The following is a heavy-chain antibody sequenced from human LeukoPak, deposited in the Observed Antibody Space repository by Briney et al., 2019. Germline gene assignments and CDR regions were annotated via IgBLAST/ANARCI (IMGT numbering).Heavy chain of an antibody. D-gene: IGHD3-10*01. Sequence: GESLKISCKASGYSFTSYGIGWVRQMPGKGLEWMGIIYHGDSDTRYSPSLQRQVTISADKSVSTAYLQWSSLKASDTAMYYCLRASGSGTYSAFDYWGHGTLVTVSS. J-gene: IGHJ4*01. CDR3: LRASGSGTYSAFDY. CDR2: IYHGDSDT. CDR1: GYSFTSYG. V-gene: IGHV5-51*01.